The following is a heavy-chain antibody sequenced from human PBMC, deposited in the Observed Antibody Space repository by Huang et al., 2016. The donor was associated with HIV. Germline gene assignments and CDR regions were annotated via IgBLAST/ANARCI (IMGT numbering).Heavy chain of an antibody. D-gene: IGHD2-21*02. V-gene: IGHV4-34*01. CDR3: ARQRMTEGNSESTWSYFDS. Sequence: QVRLHQWGTGVLKPSETLSLKCAVYGGSFSGHYWHWIRQSPGKGLEWIGEIDHHGPTSSNSSLNSRVSMSLDTSKSQFYLNLTSVTATDTGKYYCARQRMTEGNSESTWSYFDSWGQGTLVIVSS. J-gene: IGHJ4*02. CDR1: GGSFSGHY. CDR2: IDHHGPT.